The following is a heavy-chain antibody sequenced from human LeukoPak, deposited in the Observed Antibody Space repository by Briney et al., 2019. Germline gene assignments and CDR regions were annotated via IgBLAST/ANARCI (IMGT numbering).Heavy chain of an antibody. CDR2: IRSGSTYI. CDR3: ARDGIFDY. CDR1: GFTFSAYS. J-gene: IGHJ4*02. V-gene: IGHV3-21*01. Sequence: GGSLRLSCAASGFTFSAYSMHWVRQAPGKGLEWVSSIRSGSTYINYADSVKGRFTISRDDAKKSLYLQMNSLRAEDTAVYYCARDGIFDYWGQGTLVTVSS.